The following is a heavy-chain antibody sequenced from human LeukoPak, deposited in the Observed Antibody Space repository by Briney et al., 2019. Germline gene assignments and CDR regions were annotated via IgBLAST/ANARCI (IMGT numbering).Heavy chain of an antibody. J-gene: IGHJ3*02. CDR2: ISGSGGST. V-gene: IGHV3-23*01. CDR3: AKSGGYDILTGYYRDAFDI. D-gene: IGHD3-9*01. Sequence: GGSLRLSCAASGFTFSSYAMNWVRQAPGKGLEWVSAISGSGGSTYYVDSVKGRFTISRDNSKNTLYLQMNSLRAEDTAVYYCAKSGGYDILTGYYRDAFDIWGQGTMVTVSS. CDR1: GFTFSSYA.